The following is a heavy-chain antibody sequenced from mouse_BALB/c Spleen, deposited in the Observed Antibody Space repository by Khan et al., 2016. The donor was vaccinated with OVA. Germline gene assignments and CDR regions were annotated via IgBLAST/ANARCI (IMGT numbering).Heavy chain of an antibody. J-gene: IGHJ3*01. CDR3: TRTGYGAFAY. D-gene: IGHD1-1*02. V-gene: IGHV1S81*02. CDR2: INPNNGGT. Sequence: QVQLQQSGAELVKPGASVRLSCKASGYTFTSFYLYWVKQRPGQGLEWIGDINPNNGGTNFNERFKSKATLTVDKSSNTAYMQLSSLTSEDSAVYDCTRTGYGAFAYWGQGTLVTVSA. CDR1: GYTFTSFY.